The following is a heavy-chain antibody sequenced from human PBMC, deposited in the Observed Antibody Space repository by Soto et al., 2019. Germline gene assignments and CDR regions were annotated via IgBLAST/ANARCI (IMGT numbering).Heavy chain of an antibody. CDR2: IYPGDSDT. CDR3: ARTYYDFWSGPSEDLGAFDI. D-gene: IGHD3-3*01. J-gene: IGHJ3*02. Sequence: GESLKISCKGSGYSFTSYWIGWVRQMPGKGLEWMGIIYPGDSDTRYSPSFQGQVTISADKSISTAYLQWSSLKASDTAMYYCARTYYDFWSGPSEDLGAFDIWGQGTMVTVSS. CDR1: GYSFTSYW. V-gene: IGHV5-51*01.